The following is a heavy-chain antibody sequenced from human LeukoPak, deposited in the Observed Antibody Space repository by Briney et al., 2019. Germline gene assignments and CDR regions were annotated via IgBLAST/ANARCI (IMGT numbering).Heavy chain of an antibody. CDR1: GFTFSSYA. J-gene: IGHJ4*02. Sequence: PGGSLRLSCAASGFTFSSYAMSWVRQAPGKGLEWVSAISGSGGSTYYADSVKGRFTISRDNSKHTLYLQMNSLRAEDTAVYYCAKGRRVAGFSYYFDYWGQGTLVTVSS. V-gene: IGHV3-23*01. CDR2: ISGSGGST. CDR3: AKGRRVAGFSYYFDY. D-gene: IGHD1-14*01.